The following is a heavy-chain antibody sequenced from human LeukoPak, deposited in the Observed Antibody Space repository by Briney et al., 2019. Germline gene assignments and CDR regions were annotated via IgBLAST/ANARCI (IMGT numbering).Heavy chain of an antibody. D-gene: IGHD6-13*01. CDR3: ARALEQQLNWFDP. CDR1: GGTFSSYA. Sequence: ASVKVSCKASGGTFSSYAISWVRQAPGQGLEWMGGIIPIFGTANYAQKFQGRVTITADKSTSTAYMELSSLRSEDTAVYYCARALEQQLNWFDPWGRGTLVTVSS. CDR2: IIPIFGTA. J-gene: IGHJ5*02. V-gene: IGHV1-69*06.